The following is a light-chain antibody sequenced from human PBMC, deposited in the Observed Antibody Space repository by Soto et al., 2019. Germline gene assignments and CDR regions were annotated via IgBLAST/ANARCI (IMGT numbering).Light chain of an antibody. V-gene: IGLV2-8*01. Sequence: QSALTQPPSASGSPGQSVTISCTGTSSDVGGYNYVSWFQQHPGKAPKITIYEVSKRPSGVPDRFSGSKSGNTASLTVSGLQAEDEADYYCSSDAGSNNFVFGGGTKLTVL. CDR1: SSDVGGYNY. CDR3: SSDAGSNNFV. CDR2: EVS. J-gene: IGLJ2*01.